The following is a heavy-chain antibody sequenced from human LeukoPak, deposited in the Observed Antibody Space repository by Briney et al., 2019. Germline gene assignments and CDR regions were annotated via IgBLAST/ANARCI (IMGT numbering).Heavy chain of an antibody. D-gene: IGHD2-8*01. Sequence: SETPSLTCGVSGGSSSSDSSYWTWIRQPPGKGLEWIGEINHRGTTNYNPSLKSRVTISLDTSKNQFSLRLSSLTAADTALYYCARADCTNAVCPFDYWGQGILVTVSS. CDR3: ARADCTNAVCPFDY. J-gene: IGHJ4*02. CDR1: GGSSSSDSSY. CDR2: INHRGTT. V-gene: IGHV4-34*01.